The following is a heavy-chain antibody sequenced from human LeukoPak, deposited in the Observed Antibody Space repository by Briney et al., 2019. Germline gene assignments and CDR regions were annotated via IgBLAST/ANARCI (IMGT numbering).Heavy chain of an antibody. CDR1: GFTFSSSW. CDR3: AKDQHYYDSSGTFDY. V-gene: IGHV3-74*01. J-gene: IGHJ4*02. D-gene: IGHD3-22*01. Sequence: GGSLRLSCAASGFTFSSSWMHWVRQAPGKGLVWVTRIKSDGSSTSYADSVNGRFTISRDNAKNTLYLQMNSLRAEDTAVYYCAKDQHYYDSSGTFDYWGQGTLVTVSS. CDR2: IKSDGSST.